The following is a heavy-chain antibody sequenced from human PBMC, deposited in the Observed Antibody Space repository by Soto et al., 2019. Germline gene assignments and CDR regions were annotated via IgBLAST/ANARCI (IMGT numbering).Heavy chain of an antibody. V-gene: IGHV1-18*04. CDR1: GYKFNTFG. D-gene: IGHD3-3*01. CDR3: ARDHDFGSGYWPLGY. J-gene: IGHJ4*02. CDR2: ISAHNGHT. Sequence: QGQLVQSGPEVKRPGASVRVSCNASGYKFNTFGISWVRQAPGQGLEWMGWISAHNGHTNYAQKFQARLTMTTDTSTSTAYMELTSLVSDDTAVYYCARDHDFGSGYWPLGYWGQGTLVTVSS.